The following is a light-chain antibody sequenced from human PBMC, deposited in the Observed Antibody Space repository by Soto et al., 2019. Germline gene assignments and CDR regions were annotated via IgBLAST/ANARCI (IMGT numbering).Light chain of an antibody. Sequence: EIVLTQSPATLSLSPGERATLSCRASQSVSSYLAWYQQKPGQPPRLLIYDASNRATGIPARFSGSGSGTDFTLTISSLEPEDFAVYYCQQRSNWEATFGQGTKVEIK. CDR1: QSVSSY. CDR2: DAS. CDR3: QQRSNWEAT. J-gene: IGKJ1*01. V-gene: IGKV3-11*01.